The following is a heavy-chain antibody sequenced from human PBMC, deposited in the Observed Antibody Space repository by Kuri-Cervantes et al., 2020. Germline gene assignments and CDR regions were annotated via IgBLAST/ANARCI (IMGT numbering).Heavy chain of an antibody. J-gene: IGHJ4*02. V-gene: IGHV3-33*01. CDR1: GFTFSSYG. Sequence: GGSLRLSCAASGFTFSSYGMHWVRQAPGKGLEWVAVIWYDGSNKYYADSVKGRFTISRDNSKNTPYLQMNSLRAEDTALYYCARVSGTYSYNAFDYWGQGTLVTVSS. CDR3: ARVSGTYSYNAFDY. CDR2: IWYDGSNK. D-gene: IGHD3-3*01.